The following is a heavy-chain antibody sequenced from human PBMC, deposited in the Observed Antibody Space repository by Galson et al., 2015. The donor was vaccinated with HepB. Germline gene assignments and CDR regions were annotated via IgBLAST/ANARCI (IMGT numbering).Heavy chain of an antibody. D-gene: IGHD3-16*01. J-gene: IGHJ1*01. CDR2: ISGSGGST. CDR3: AKPPTRSYGYFQH. V-gene: IGHV3-23*01. Sequence: SLRLSCAASGFTFSSYAMSWVRQAPGKGLEWVSAISGSGGSTYYADSVKGRFTISRDNSKNTLYLQMNSLRAEDTAVYYCAKPPTRSYGYFQHWGQGTLVTVSS. CDR1: GFTFSSYA.